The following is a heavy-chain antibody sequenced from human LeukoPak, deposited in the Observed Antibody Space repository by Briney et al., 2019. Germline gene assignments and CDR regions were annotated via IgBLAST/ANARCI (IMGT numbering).Heavy chain of an antibody. Sequence: SQTLSLTCTVSGGSISSGDYYWSWIRQPPGKGLEWIGYIYYSGSTYYNPSLKSRVTISVDTSRNQFSLKLSSVTAADTAVYYCARTLRSNWFDPWGQGTLVTVSS. J-gene: IGHJ5*02. V-gene: IGHV4-30-4*01. CDR2: IYYSGST. D-gene: IGHD2/OR15-2a*01. CDR3: ARTLRSNWFDP. CDR1: GGSISSGDYY.